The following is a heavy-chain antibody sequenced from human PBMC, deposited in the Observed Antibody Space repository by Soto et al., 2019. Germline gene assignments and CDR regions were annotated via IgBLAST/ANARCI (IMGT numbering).Heavy chain of an antibody. CDR1: GFTFSSYS. D-gene: IGHD3-22*01. Sequence: EVQLVESGGGLVKPGGSLRLSCAASGFTFSSYSMNWVRQAPGKGLEWVSSISSSSSYIYYADAVKGRFTISRDNAKNPLYLQMNSLRAEDTAVYYWARGYHYYDSSGYDKGDAFAIWGQGTMVTVSS. CDR3: ARGYHYYDSSGYDKGDAFAI. J-gene: IGHJ3*02. CDR2: ISSSSSYI. V-gene: IGHV3-21*01.